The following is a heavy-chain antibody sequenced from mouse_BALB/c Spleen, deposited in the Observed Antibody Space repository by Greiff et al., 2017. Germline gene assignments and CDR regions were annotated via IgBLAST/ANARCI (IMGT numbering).Heavy chain of an antibody. CDR3: ARRGYGNDSIDY. J-gene: IGHJ2*01. Sequence: EVHLVESGGGLVKPGGSLKLSCAASGFTFSSYAMSWVRQMPEQRLEWVATISSGGSYTYYPDNVKGRFTISTDNAKNTLYLQMSSLRSEDTALYYCARRGYGNDSIDYWGQGTTLTVSS. CDR2: ISSGGSYT. V-gene: IGHV5-9-3*01. CDR1: GFTFSSYA. D-gene: IGHD2-10*02.